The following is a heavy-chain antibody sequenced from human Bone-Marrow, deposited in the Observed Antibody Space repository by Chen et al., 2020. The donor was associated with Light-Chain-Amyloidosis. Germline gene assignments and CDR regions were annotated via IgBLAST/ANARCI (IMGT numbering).Heavy chain of an antibody. D-gene: IGHD5-18*01. Sequence: GYYHWNWVRQAPGKGLEWIGYIFHNGRSAYNPSLRSRVFISVDTSTNQLSLSLASVTPADTAVYYCARDVDTAMVNDAFDLWGQGTLVTVSP. CDR3: ARDVDTAMVNDAFDL. CDR1: GYYH. J-gene: IGHJ3*01. V-gene: IGHV4-61*01. CDR2: IFHNGRS.